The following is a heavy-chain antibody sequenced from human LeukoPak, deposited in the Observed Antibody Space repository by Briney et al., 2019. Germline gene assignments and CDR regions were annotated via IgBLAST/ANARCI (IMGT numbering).Heavy chain of an antibody. V-gene: IGHV3-21*01. CDR1: GFTFSSYS. CDR3: ARSRTNCGGDCYLNWFDP. J-gene: IGHJ5*02. Sequence: AGGSLRLSCAASGFTFSSYSMNWVRQAPGKGLEWVSSISSSSSYIYYADSVKGRFTISRDNAKNSLYLQMNSLRAEDTAVYYCARSRTNCGGDCYLNWFDPWGQGTLVTVSS. D-gene: IGHD2-21*02. CDR2: ISSSSSYI.